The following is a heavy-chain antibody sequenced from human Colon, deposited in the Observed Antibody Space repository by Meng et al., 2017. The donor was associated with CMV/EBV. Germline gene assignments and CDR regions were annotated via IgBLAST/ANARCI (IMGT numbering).Heavy chain of an antibody. J-gene: IGHJ5*02. D-gene: IGHD3-3*01. CDR1: GFSFSSHG. Sequence: GESLKISCATSGFSFSSHGMHWVRQAPGKGLEWVAFTLIGEGEKCNRDSVKGRFTISRDNSKNTLYLQMNSLRPEDTAVYYCARDVDHSFWSSAYTGIDLWGQGTLVTVSS. CDR2: TLIGEGEK. CDR3: ARDVDHSFWSSAYTGIDL. V-gene: IGHV3-30*02.